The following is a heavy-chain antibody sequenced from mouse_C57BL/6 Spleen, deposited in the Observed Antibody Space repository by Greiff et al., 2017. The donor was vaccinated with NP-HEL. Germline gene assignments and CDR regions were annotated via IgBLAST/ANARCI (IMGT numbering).Heavy chain of an antibody. V-gene: IGHV1-18*01. CDR2: INPNNGGT. J-gene: IGHJ2*01. CDR1: GYTFTDYN. D-gene: IGHD2-5*01. Sequence: EVQLQQSGPELVKPGASVKIPCKASGYTFTDYNMDWVKQSHGKSLEWIGDINPNNGGTIYNQKFKGKATLTVDKSSSTAYMELRSRTSEDTAVYYCARPYYSNPPGHYFDYWGQGTTLTVSS. CDR3: ARPYYSNPPGHYFDY.